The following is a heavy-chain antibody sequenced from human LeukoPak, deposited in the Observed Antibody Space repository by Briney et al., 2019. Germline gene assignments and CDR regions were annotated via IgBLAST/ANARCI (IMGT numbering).Heavy chain of an antibody. CDR3: ARGGFYYDGSVLNS. CDR1: GFTFTNYA. J-gene: IGHJ4*02. Sequence: PGGSLRLSCAASGFTFTNYAMSWVRQAPGKGLEWVSDITGSGSGTYYADSVKGRFTISRDNSKKTLCLQMNSLRAEDTAVYYCARGGFYYDGSVLNSWGQGTLVTVSS. V-gene: IGHV3-23*01. D-gene: IGHD3-22*01. CDR2: ITGSGSGT.